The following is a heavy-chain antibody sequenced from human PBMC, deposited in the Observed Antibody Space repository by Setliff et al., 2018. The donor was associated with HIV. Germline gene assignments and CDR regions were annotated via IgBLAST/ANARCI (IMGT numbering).Heavy chain of an antibody. V-gene: IGHV4-59*11. CDR1: GGSISSHY. Sequence: LSLTCSVSGGSISSHYWTWIRQSPGKGLEWIGSVYYSGDTDYNPSLKSRVSTSVDTSKNQFSLKLSSVTAADTAVYYCARHTIGVATWSDGFDFWSQGRLVTV. J-gene: IGHJ4*02. CDR2: VYYSGDT. D-gene: IGHD6-19*01. CDR3: ARHTIGVATWSDGFDF.